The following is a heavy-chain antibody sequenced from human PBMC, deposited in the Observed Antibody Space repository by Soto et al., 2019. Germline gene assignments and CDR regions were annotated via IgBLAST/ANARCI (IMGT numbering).Heavy chain of an antibody. CDR2: INHSGST. V-gene: IGHV4-34*01. CDR1: GGSFSGYY. Sequence: PSETLSLTCAVYGGSFSGYYWSWIRQPPGKGLEWIGEINHSGSTNYNPSLKSRVTISVDTSKNQFSLKLSSVTAADTAVYYCARENYYGSGSYPRHHNWFEPWGQGTLVTVSS. D-gene: IGHD3-10*01. CDR3: ARENYYGSGSYPRHHNWFEP. J-gene: IGHJ5*02.